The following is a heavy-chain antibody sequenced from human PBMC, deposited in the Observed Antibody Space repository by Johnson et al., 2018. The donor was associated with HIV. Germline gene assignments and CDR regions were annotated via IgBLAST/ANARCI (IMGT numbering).Heavy chain of an antibody. CDR2: VTGSGGTS. Sequence: VQLVESGGGLVQPGGSLRLSCVASGFTFSRYAMNWVRQAPGKGLEWVSSVTGSGGTSYYADSVKGRFTISRDNSKNTLYLQMNSLRAEDTAVYYCARASSIAARGADAFDIWGQGTMVTVSS. CDR1: GFTFSRYA. V-gene: IGHV3-23*04. CDR3: ARASSIAARGADAFDI. J-gene: IGHJ3*02. D-gene: IGHD6-6*01.